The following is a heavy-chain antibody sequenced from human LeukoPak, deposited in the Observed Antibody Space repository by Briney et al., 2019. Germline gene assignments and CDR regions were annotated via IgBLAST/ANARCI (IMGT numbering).Heavy chain of an antibody. V-gene: IGHV1-69*13. CDR1: GGTFSSYA. CDR3: ARMPYDSSGYGPLDY. Sequence: SVKVSCKASGGTFSSYAISWVRPAPGQGLEGMGGIIPIFGTANYAQKFQGRVTITADESTSTAYMELSSLRSEDTAVYYCARMPYDSSGYGPLDYWGQGTLVTVSS. D-gene: IGHD3-22*01. CDR2: IIPIFGTA. J-gene: IGHJ4*02.